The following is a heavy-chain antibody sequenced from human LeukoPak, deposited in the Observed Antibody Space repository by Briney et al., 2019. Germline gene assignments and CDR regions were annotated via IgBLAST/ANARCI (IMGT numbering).Heavy chain of an antibody. J-gene: IGHJ3*02. CDR1: GFTFSSYA. D-gene: IGHD2-2*01. CDR3: ALAIVVVPAQLTGAFDI. V-gene: IGHV3-23*01. Sequence: GGSLRLSCAASGFTFSSYAMSWVRQAPGKGLEWVSAISGSGGSTYYADSVKGRFTISRDNSKNTLYLQMNSLRAEDTAVYYRALAIVVVPAQLTGAFDIWGQGTMVTVSS. CDR2: ISGSGGST.